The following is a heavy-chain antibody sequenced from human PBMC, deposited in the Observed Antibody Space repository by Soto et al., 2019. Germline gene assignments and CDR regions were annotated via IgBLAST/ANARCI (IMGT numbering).Heavy chain of an antibody. J-gene: IGHJ6*02. CDR1: GFTFSSYG. CDR2: ISYDGSNK. CDR3: SKAEYYYYYGMDV. V-gene: IGHV3-30*18. Sequence: GGSLRLSCAASGFTFSSYGMHWVRQAPGKGLEWVAVISYDGSNKYYADSVKGRFTISRDNSKNTLYLQMNSLRAEDTAVYYCSKAEYYYYYGMDVWGQGTTVTVSS.